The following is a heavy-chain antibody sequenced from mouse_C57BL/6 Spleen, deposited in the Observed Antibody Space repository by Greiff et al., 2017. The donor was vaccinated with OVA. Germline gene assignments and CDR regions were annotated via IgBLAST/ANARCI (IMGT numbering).Heavy chain of an antibody. CDR3: ARRGGYDGYCDV. D-gene: IGHD2-2*01. V-gene: IGHV1-26*01. CDR2: INPNNGGT. Sequence: EVQLQQSGPELVKPGASVKISCKASGYTFTDYYMNWVKQSHGKSLEWIGDINPNNGGTSYNQQFKGTATLTVDKSSSTAYMELRSLTTEDSAVYYCARRGGYDGYCDVWGTGTTVTVSS. CDR1: GYTFTDYY. J-gene: IGHJ1*03.